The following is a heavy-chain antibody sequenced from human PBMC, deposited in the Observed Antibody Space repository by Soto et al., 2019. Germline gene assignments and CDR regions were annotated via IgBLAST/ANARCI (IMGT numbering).Heavy chain of an antibody. CDR3: ESVEAPFGESLN. CDR2: ISPDDGNT. J-gene: IGHJ4*02. D-gene: IGHD3-10*01. V-gene: IGHV1-18*01. CDR1: GYTFNSYT. Sequence: ASVKVSCKTSGYTFNSYTIAWVRQAPGQGLEWLGWISPDDGNTEYEQKFQGRVTMTADTLTNNAYLELRSLKSDETAIYYSESVEAPFGESLNWGQGTSVTVSS.